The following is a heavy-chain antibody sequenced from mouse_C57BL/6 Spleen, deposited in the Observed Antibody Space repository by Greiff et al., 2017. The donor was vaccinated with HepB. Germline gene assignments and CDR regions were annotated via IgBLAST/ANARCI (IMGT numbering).Heavy chain of an antibody. Sequence: DVQLQESGPGLVKPSQSLSLTCSVTGYSITSGYYWNWIRQFPGNKLEWMGYISYDGSNNYNPSLKNRISITRDTSKNQFFLKLKSVTTEDTATYYCARDYSGSSYVRYFDYWGQGTTLTVSS. V-gene: IGHV3-6*01. D-gene: IGHD1-1*01. CDR3: ARDYSGSSYVRYFDY. CDR1: GYSITSGYY. CDR2: ISYDGSN. J-gene: IGHJ2*01.